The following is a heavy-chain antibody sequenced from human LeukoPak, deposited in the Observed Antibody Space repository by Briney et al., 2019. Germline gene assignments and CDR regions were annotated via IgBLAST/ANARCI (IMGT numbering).Heavy chain of an antibody. CDR1: GGSLSSYY. V-gene: IGHV4-59*08. CDR3: PGGRYRTIFGVVSTLYV. CDR2: IYYSGST. J-gene: IGHJ6*02. D-gene: IGHD3-3*01. Sequence: SETLSLTCTVSGGSLSSYYWSWIRQPPGKGVEWIGYIYYSGSTNYNPSLKSRVTISVDTSKIQCSLKLSSVSAAGTAVYYWPGGRYRTIFGVVSTLYVWGQGTTVTVSS.